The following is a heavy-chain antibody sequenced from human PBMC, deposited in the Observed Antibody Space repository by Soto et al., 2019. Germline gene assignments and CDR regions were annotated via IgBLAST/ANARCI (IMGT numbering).Heavy chain of an antibody. CDR3: ARSLGVAAPYYYYYLDV. J-gene: IGHJ6*03. V-gene: IGHV3-23*01. D-gene: IGHD2-15*01. CDR1: EGNIGSYA. Sequence: GGSKRHSNAASEGNIGSYARSWIRQKHGKGLEWVSAISGSGGSTYYADSVKGRFTISRDNAKNSLYLQMNSLRAEDTAVYYCARSLGVAAPYYYYYLDVRGKGTTVTVSS. CDR2: ISGSGGST.